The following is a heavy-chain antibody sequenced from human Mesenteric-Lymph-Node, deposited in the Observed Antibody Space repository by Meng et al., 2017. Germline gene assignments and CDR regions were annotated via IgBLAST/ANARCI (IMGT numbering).Heavy chain of an antibody. V-gene: IGHV3-9*01. CDR1: GFTFDDYA. J-gene: IGHJ4*02. D-gene: IGHD2-15*01. CDR3: ARVDCSGGSCADFDY. Sequence: SLKISCAASGFTFDDYAMHWVRQAPGKGLEWVSGISWNSGSIGYADSVKGRFTISRDNDKNSLYLQMNSLRAEDTALYYCARVDCSGGSCADFDYWGQGTLVTVSS. CDR2: ISWNSGSI.